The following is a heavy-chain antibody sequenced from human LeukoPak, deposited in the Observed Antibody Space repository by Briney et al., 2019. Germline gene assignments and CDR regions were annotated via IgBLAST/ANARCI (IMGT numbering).Heavy chain of an antibody. D-gene: IGHD3-9*01. V-gene: IGHV3-21*01. CDR1: GFAFSSYS. J-gene: IGHJ4*02. CDR3: ARDNSRDYDILTGYYGRSFDY. Sequence: GGSLRLSCAASGFAFSSYSMNWVRQAPGKGLEWVSSISSSSSYIYYADSVKGRFTISRDNAKSSLYLQMNSLRAEDTAVYYCARDNSRDYDILTGYYGRSFDYWGQGTLVAVSS. CDR2: ISSSSSYI.